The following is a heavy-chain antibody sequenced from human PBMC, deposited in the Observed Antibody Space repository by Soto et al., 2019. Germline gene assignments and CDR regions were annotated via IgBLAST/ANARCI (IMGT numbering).Heavy chain of an antibody. CDR3: ARGGWYGGNSLSFDY. CDR2: ISAYNGNT. CDR1: GYTFTSYG. Sequence: QVQLLQSGAEVKKPGASVKVSCKASGYTFTSYGISWVRQAPGQGLEWMGWISAYNGNTNYAQKRQGRVTMTTDTSTSTAYMELRSLRSDATDVYYCARGGWYGGNSLSFDYWGQVTLVTVSS. V-gene: IGHV1-18*01. J-gene: IGHJ4*02. D-gene: IGHD6-19*01.